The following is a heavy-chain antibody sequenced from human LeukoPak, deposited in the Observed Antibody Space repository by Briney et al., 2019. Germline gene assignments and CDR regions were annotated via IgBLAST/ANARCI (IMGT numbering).Heavy chain of an antibody. CDR2: ISAYNGNT. CDR3: ARSLDGSGSYFGFDI. D-gene: IGHD3-10*01. Sequence: ASVKVSCKASGYTFTIYGISWVRQAPGQGLEWMGWISAYNGNTNYAQKLQGRVTMTTDTSTSTAYMELRSLRSDDTAVYYCARSLDGSGSYFGFDIWGQGTMVTVSS. CDR1: GYTFTIYG. J-gene: IGHJ3*02. V-gene: IGHV1-18*01.